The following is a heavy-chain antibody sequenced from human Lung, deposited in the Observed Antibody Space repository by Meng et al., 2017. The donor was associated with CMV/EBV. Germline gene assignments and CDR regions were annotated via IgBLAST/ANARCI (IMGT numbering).Heavy chain of an antibody. Sequence: SETLSLXCTVSGGSISSSSYYWGWIRQPPGKGLEWIGSIYYSGSTYYNPSLKSRVTISVDTSKNQFSLKLSSVTAADTAVYYCARDGGKYCSSTSCKSKYYYYGMDVWGTGNXV. D-gene: IGHD2-2*01. J-gene: IGHJ6*04. CDR3: ARDGGKYCSSTSCKSKYYYYGMDV. V-gene: IGHV4-39*07. CDR2: IYYSGST. CDR1: GGSISSSSYY.